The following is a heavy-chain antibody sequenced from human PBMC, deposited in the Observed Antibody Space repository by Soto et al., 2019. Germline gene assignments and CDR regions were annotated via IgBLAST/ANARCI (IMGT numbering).Heavy chain of an antibody. CDR3: ARRYNTNTEFHY. V-gene: IGHV1-3*01. CDR1: GYSFTSYA. Sequence: GASVKVSCKASGYSFTSYAMHWVRQAPGQRLEWMGWINAGNGNTKYSQKLQGRVTITRDTSASTAYMELSSLRSEDTAVYYCARRYNTNTEFHYWGQGTLVTVSS. J-gene: IGHJ4*02. D-gene: IGHD2-8*01. CDR2: INAGNGNT.